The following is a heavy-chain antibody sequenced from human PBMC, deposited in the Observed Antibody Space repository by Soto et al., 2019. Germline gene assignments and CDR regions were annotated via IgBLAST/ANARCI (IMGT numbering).Heavy chain of an antibody. CDR3: ARPAMVRGRGLGYYGMDV. D-gene: IGHD3-10*01. V-gene: IGHV1-69*11. J-gene: IGHJ6*02. Sequence: QVQLVQSGAAVKKPGSSVKVSCTASGVTFSNYAISWVRQAPGQGLEWMGGIIPILGTANYAQKFRGRVTIVADESTSTAYMELSSLRSEDTAVYYCARPAMVRGRGLGYYGMDVWGQGTTVTVSS. CDR2: IIPILGTA. CDR1: GVTFSNYA.